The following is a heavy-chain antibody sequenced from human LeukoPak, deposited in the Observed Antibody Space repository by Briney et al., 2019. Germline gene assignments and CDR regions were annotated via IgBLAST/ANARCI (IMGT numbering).Heavy chain of an antibody. V-gene: IGHV1-69*13. D-gene: IGHD2-8*01. J-gene: IGHJ4*02. CDR1: GGTFSSYA. CDR2: IIPIFGTA. Sequence: GASVKVSCKASGGTFSSYAISWVRQAPGQGLEWMGGIIPIFGTANYAQKFQGRVTITADGSTSTAYMELSSLRSEDTAVYYCARDLTNGDYGDYWGQGTLVTVFS. CDR3: ARDLTNGDYGDY.